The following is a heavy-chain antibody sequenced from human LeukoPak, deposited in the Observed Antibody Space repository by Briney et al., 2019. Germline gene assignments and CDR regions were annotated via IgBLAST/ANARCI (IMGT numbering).Heavy chain of an antibody. D-gene: IGHD2-21*02. J-gene: IGHJ4*02. CDR2: INHSGST. V-gene: IGHV4-34*01. CDR1: GGSFSGYY. Sequence: PSETLSLTCAVYGGSFSGYYWSWIRQPPGKGLEWIGEINHSGSTNYNPSLKSRVTISVDTSKNQFSLKLSSVTAADTAVYYCARGQSHCGGGCYSGHFDYWGQGTLVTVSS. CDR3: ARGQSHCGGGCYSGHFDY.